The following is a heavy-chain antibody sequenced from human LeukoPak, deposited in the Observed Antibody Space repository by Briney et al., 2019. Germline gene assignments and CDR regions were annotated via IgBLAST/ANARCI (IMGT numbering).Heavy chain of an antibody. CDR2: INPDGSGK. V-gene: IGHV3-7*01. D-gene: IGHD3-16*01. CDR1: GFTLSTYW. Sequence: GGSLRLSCEASGFTLSTYWMNWVRQVPGKGLDWVANINPDGSGKGYVDSVKGRFTIARDNADNSLSLQMNSLRAEDTAVYYCASWGAGGNSWGQGTLVTVSS. J-gene: IGHJ4*02. CDR3: ASWGAGGNS.